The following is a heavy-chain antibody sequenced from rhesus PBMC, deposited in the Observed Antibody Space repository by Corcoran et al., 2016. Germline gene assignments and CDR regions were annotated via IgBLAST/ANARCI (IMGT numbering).Heavy chain of an antibody. CDR1: GGSIQGYYY. CDR2: IDGNSAST. D-gene: IGHD4-23*01. Sequence: QVKLQQWGEGLVKHSETLSLTCAAYGGSIQGYYYWSWYRQAPGKGLEWIGNIDGNSASTNYNPSLKNRVTISKDSSKNQFSLKLSSVTAADTAVYYCARDAYENRVTTGEYFEFWGQGALVTVSS. CDR3: ARDAYENRVTTGEYFEF. J-gene: IGHJ1*01. V-gene: IGHV4-73*01.